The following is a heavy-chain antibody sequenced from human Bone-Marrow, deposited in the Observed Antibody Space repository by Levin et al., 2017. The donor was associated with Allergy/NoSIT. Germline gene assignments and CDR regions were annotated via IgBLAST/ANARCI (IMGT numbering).Heavy chain of an antibody. D-gene: IGHD3-22*01. Sequence: GEYLKISCAASGLIFSNYAMNWVRQAPGKGLEWVSQISGSGSNTHYADSVRGRFTFSRDNSNNTVYLQMNSLRADDTAVYYCAGYDTSGYHSPFDYWGQGTLVTVSS. J-gene: IGHJ4*02. CDR3: AGYDTSGYHSPFDY. CDR2: ISGSGSNT. V-gene: IGHV3-23*01. CDR1: GLIFSNYA.